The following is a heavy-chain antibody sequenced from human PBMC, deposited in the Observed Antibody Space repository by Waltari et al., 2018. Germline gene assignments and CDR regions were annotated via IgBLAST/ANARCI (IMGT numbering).Heavy chain of an antibody. J-gene: IGHJ6*03. CDR2: IYYSGSP. V-gene: IGHV4-39*07. CDR1: GGSVSSSSYY. Sequence: QLQLQESDPGLVKPSETLSLMCTVSGGSVSSSSYYWGWIRQPPGRGLEWIGSIYYSGSPYYNPSLKSRVSISLDTSKNQFSLKLSSVTAADTAVYYCASSDVWGKGTTVTISS. CDR3: ASSDV.